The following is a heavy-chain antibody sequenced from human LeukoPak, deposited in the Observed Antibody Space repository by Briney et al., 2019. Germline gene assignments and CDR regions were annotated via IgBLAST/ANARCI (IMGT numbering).Heavy chain of an antibody. D-gene: IGHD5-12*01. Sequence: PSETLSLTCAVYGGSFSSYYWSWIRQPPGKGLEWIGYIYYSGSTNYNPSLKSRVTISVDTSKNQFSLKLSSVTAADTAVYYCARASNGYETPDDYWGQGTLVTVSS. CDR3: ARASNGYETPDDY. CDR2: IYYSGST. CDR1: GGSFSSYY. J-gene: IGHJ4*02. V-gene: IGHV4-59*01.